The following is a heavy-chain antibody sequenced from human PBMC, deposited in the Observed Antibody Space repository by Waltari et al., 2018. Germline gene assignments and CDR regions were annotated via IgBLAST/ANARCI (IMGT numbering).Heavy chain of an antibody. CDR3: ARGGWGFYLDL. V-gene: IGHV3-21*01. CDR2: VSSNGAYI. D-gene: IGHD7-27*01. J-gene: IGHJ5*02. Sequence: EVQLMESGGGLVKPGGSLRLSCAASGFSFSTYNMNWVRQAPGKGVEWVSAVSSNGAYIHYADSVRGRFTISRDNAKTSLYLQMNGLRDEDTAVYYCARGGWGFYLDLWGQGALVTVSS. CDR1: GFSFSTYN.